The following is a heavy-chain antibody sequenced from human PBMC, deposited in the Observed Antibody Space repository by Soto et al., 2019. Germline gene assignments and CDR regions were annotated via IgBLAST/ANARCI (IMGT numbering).Heavy chain of an antibody. CDR1: GFTFSDYW. D-gene: IGHD7-27*01. CDR2: IKQDETEK. Sequence: EVQLMESGGGLVQPGGSLRLSCAASGFTFSDYWMSWVRQAPGKGLEWVARIKQDETEKHYVDSVKGRFSISRDNAKNSLFLQLNSLTAEDTATYYCARTGVFDYWGQGTLVTVSS. J-gene: IGHJ4*02. CDR3: ARTGVFDY. V-gene: IGHV3-7*01.